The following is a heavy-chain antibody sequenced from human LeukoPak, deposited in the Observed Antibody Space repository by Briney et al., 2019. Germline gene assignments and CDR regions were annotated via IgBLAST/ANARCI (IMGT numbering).Heavy chain of an antibody. CDR2: IYSGGST. J-gene: IGHJ4*02. Sequence: GGSLRLSCAVSGLTVSRNYMSWVRQAPGKGLEWVSVIYSGGSTDYADSVKGRFTISRDNSKNTVYLQMNSLRPEDTAMYYCAREGGYVFDYWGQGTLVTVSS. CDR1: GLTVSRNY. CDR3: AREGGYVFDY. D-gene: IGHD5-12*01. V-gene: IGHV3-53*01.